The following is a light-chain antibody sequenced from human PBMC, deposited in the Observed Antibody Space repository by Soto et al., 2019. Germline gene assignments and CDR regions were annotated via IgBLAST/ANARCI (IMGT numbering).Light chain of an antibody. J-gene: IGKJ5*01. CDR2: DAS. CDR1: RSVLYKSNNKNH. CDR3: QQRRSWPPTIT. Sequence: DIVMTQSPDSLAVSLGERATMNCKCSRSVLYKSNNKNHLAWYQQRPGQTPWLLIYDASYRATDIPPRFSGSGSGTDFTLTISSLEPEDFAVYYCQQRRSWPPTITFGQGTRLEIK. V-gene: IGKV3-11*01.